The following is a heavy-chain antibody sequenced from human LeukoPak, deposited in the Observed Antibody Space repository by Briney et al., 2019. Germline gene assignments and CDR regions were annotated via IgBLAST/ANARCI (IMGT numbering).Heavy chain of an antibody. CDR2: ISSSGSTI. V-gene: IGHV3-48*03. Sequence: PGGPLRLSCAASGFTFSSYEMNWVRQAPGKGLEWVSYISSSGSTIYYADSVKGRFTISRDNAKNSLYLQMNSLRAEDTAVYYCARGGSGVVAAALLFFYWGQGTLVTVSS. J-gene: IGHJ4*02. D-gene: IGHD2-15*01. CDR3: ARGGSGVVAAALLFFY. CDR1: GFTFSSYE.